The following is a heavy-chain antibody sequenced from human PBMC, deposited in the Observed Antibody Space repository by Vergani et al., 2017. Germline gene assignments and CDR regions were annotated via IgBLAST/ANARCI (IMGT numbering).Heavy chain of an antibody. CDR3: ARRSGIVYDIFSGTQYFFDF. D-gene: IGHD3-9*01. CDR1: GFSIYNGYY. V-gene: IGHV4-38-2*01. J-gene: IGHJ4*02. CDR2: IYRTGRT. Sequence: QVQLQESGPGLVKPSETLSLTCAVSGFSIYNGYYWDWIRQPPGKGLEWIGSIYRTGRTHFNPSLKSRVTISVDTSNNPFSLRLNSLTAADTAVYYCARRSGIVYDIFSGTQYFFDFWGQGTLVTVSS.